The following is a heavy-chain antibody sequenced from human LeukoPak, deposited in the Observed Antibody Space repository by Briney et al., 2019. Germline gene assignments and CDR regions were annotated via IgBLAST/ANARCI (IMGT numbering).Heavy chain of an antibody. CDR2: ISGSGGST. Sequence: GGSLRLSCAASGFTFSSYAMSWVRQAPGKGLEWVSAISGSGGSTYYADSVKGRFTISRDNSKNTLYLQMNSLRAEDTAVYYCARSPTVTHRAGVDYWGQGTLVTVSS. J-gene: IGHJ4*02. CDR1: GFTFSSYA. D-gene: IGHD4-17*01. V-gene: IGHV3-23*01. CDR3: ARSPTVTHRAGVDY.